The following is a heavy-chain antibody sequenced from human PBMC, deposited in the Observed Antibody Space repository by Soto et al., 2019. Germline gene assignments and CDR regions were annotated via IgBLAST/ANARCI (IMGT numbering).Heavy chain of an antibody. J-gene: IGHJ4*02. V-gene: IGHV3-74*01. CDR1: GFTFRNYW. D-gene: IGHD3-16*02. CDR2: INGDGSIT. Sequence: EVQLVESGGGLGQPGGSLRLSCAASGFTFRNYWMYWVRQAPGKGLVWVSHINGDGSITAYADSVRGRFIISRDDAKNTLFLQMNSLRPEDTAVYYCVRGGNYVWGSYQDWGQGTLVTVSS. CDR3: VRGGNYVWGSYQD.